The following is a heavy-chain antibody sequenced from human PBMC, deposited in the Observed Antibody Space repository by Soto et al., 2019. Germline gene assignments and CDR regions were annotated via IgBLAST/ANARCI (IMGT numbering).Heavy chain of an antibody. CDR1: GYTFTNYY. J-gene: IGHJ4*02. V-gene: IGHV1-46*01. D-gene: IGHD6-13*01. Sequence: QVQLVQSGAEVKKPGASVKVSCKASGYTFTNYYIHGGRQAPGQGLEWMGIINPTSGSTNYAQKFQGRVTLTYDTSTTTVYTELSGLRSEDTAVLYCARDLAAGDHWGQGTLVTVSS. CDR2: INPTSGST. CDR3: ARDLAAGDH.